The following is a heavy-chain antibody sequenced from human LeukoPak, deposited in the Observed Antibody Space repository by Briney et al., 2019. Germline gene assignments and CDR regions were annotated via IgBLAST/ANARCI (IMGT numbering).Heavy chain of an antibody. J-gene: IGHJ4*02. V-gene: IGHV3-23*01. Sequence: PGGSLRLSCVASGFTFNNYAMSWVRQAPGKGLEWVSAISGSDAGTFYADSVKGRFTISRDNSKNTLYLQMNSLRAEDAAVYYCAKEHYYDSSGYTTDYWGQGTLVTVSS. D-gene: IGHD3-22*01. CDR3: AKEHYYDSSGYTTDY. CDR2: ISGSDAGT. CDR1: GFTFNNYA.